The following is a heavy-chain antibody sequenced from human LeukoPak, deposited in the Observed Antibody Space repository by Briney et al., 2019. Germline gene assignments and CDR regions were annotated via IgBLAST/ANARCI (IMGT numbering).Heavy chain of an antibody. CDR2: IKEDGSEK. Sequence: GGSLRLSCAASGFTFSRYWMNWVRQAPGKGLEWVANIKEDGSEKNYMDSVKGRFTISRDNAKNSLYLQMNSLRAEDTAVYYCARGGSSWGDYWGQGTLVTVSS. CDR1: GFTFSRYW. CDR3: ARGGSSWGDY. D-gene: IGHD6-13*01. V-gene: IGHV3-7*03. J-gene: IGHJ4*02.